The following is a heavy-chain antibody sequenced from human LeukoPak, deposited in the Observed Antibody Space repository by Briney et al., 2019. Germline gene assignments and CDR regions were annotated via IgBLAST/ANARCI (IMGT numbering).Heavy chain of an antibody. CDR1: GLAFSSYG. CDR3: AGKAAAFYFDY. CDR2: MQYDGSQI. Sequence: GGSLSLSCTASGLAFSSYGMHWARQAPGKGLEWVAFMQYDGSQIYYADSVKGRFTISRDNPKNALYLQMNSLRPEDTAVYYCAGKAAAFYFDYWGQGTLVSVSS. J-gene: IGHJ4*02. V-gene: IGHV3-30*02. D-gene: IGHD6-13*01.